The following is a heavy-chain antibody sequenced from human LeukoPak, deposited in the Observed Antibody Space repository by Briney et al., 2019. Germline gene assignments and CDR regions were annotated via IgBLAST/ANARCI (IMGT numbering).Heavy chain of an antibody. J-gene: IGHJ4*02. D-gene: IGHD5-24*01. CDR1: GFTFSNHA. V-gene: IGHV3-64D*06. CDR2: ISANGGST. CDR3: VQDWVATIVAPRHFDY. Sequence: PGGSLRLSCSGSGFTFSNHAMHWVRQAPGKRLEYVSGISANGGSTYYADSVKGKFTISRDNSKNTLYLQMSSLRPEDTAVYSCVQDWVATIVAPRHFDYWGQGTPVTVSS.